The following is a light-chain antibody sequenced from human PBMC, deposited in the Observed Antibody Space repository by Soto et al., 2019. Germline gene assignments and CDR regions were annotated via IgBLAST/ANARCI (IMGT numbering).Light chain of an antibody. CDR3: QQSYIPPYP. V-gene: IGKV1-39*01. CDR1: QSISVH. J-gene: IGKJ2*01. CDR2: AAS. Sequence: DIQMTQSPSSLSASVGDPVTITCRASQSISVHLNWYQQKPGKVPKLLIYAASNLHSGVPSRFSGSGSETDFALTISSLQPDDFATYYCQQSYIPPYPFGQGTRLEIK.